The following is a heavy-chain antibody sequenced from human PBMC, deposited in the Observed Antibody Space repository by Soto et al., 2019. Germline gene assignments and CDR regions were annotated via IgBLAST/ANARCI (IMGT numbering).Heavy chain of an antibody. V-gene: IGHV1-3*01. CDR3: ARDSGEILFAFDI. D-gene: IGHD3-10*01. J-gene: IGHJ3*02. Sequence: QVQLVQSGAEVKKPGASVKVSCKASGYTFTSYAMHWVRQAPGQRLEWMGWINAGNGNTKYSQKFQGRVTITRDTSASTAYMELSSLRSEDTAVYYCARDSGEILFAFDIWGLGTMVTVSS. CDR1: GYTFTSYA. CDR2: INAGNGNT.